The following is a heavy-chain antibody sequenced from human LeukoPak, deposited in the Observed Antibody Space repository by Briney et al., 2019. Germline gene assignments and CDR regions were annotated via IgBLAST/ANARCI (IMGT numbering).Heavy chain of an antibody. Sequence: PETLSLTCAVYGGSFSGYYWSWIRQPPGKGLEWIGEINHSGSTNYNPSLKSRVTISVDTSKNQFSLKLSSVTDADTAVYYCARVRRSLNWFDSWGQGTLVSVSS. V-gene: IGHV4-34*01. J-gene: IGHJ5*01. CDR2: INHSGST. CDR3: ARVRRSLNWFDS. D-gene: IGHD3-3*01. CDR1: GGSFSGYY.